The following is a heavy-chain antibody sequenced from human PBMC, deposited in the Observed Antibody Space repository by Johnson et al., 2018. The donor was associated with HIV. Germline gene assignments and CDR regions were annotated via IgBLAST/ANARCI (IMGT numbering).Heavy chain of an antibody. CDR3: AREVGARGSDAFDI. V-gene: IGHV3-30*03. J-gene: IGHJ3*02. CDR1: GLSFSNFG. CDR2: ISYDGSNK. Sequence: QEQLVESGGGVVKPGKSLTLSCVGSGLSFSNFGIHWVRQAPGKGLEWVAVISYDGSNKYYADSVKGRFTISRDNSKNTLYLQRNSLRAEDTAVYYGAREVGARGSDAFDIWGQGTMVTVSS. D-gene: IGHD1-26*01.